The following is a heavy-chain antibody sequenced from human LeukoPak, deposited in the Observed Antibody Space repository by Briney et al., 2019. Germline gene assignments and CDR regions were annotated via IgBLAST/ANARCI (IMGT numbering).Heavy chain of an antibody. V-gene: IGHV3-21*01. CDR2: ISSSSSYI. CDR1: GFTFSSYS. J-gene: IGHJ4*02. Sequence: PGGSLRLSCAASGFTFSSYSMNWVRQAPGKGLEWVSSISSSSSYIYYADSAKGRFTISRDNAKNSLYLQMNSLRAEDTAVYYCARGRGGFAVDYWGQGTLVTVSS. D-gene: IGHD3-10*01. CDR3: ARGRGGFAVDY.